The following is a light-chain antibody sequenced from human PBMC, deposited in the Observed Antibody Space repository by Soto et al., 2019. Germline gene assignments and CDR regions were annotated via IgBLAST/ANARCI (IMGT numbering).Light chain of an antibody. CDR1: QTVSSK. Sequence: EIVLTQSPATLSSSPGERATLSCRASQTVSSKLAWYQHKPGQAPRLLIYDTFNRATGIPARFSGSGSGTDFTLTISSLEPEDFAVYYCHQRKSWPRTFGQGTKVDI. V-gene: IGKV3-11*01. J-gene: IGKJ1*01. CDR3: HQRKSWPRT. CDR2: DTF.